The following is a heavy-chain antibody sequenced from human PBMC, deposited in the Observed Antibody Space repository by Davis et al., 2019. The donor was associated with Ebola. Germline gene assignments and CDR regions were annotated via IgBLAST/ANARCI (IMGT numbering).Heavy chain of an antibody. V-gene: IGHV4-59*01. D-gene: IGHD3-10*01. CDR3: AREQEVTTMVRGVIIRRGYYYGMDV. Sequence: PSETLSLTCTVSGGSISSYYWSWIRQPPGKGLEWIGYIYYSGSTNYNPSLKSRVTISVDTSKNQFSLKLSPVTAADTAVYYCAREQEVTTMVRGVIIRRGYYYGMDVWGQGTTVTVSS. CDR2: IYYSGST. CDR1: GGSISSYY. J-gene: IGHJ6*02.